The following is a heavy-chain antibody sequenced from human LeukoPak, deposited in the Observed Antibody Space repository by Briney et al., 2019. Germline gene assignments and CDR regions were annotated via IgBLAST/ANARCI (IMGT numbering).Heavy chain of an antibody. CDR2: IDTTGGT. J-gene: IGHJ2*01. V-gene: IGHV3-13*04. CDR3: ARGGANYSDISAYGYFDL. D-gene: IGHD3-22*01. CDR1: GFTFSRYD. Sequence: GGSLRVSCAASGFTFSRYDVHWVRQVTGKGLEWVSAIDTTGGTYYPGSVKGRFTISRENAKNSLYLQMNSLRAGDTAVYYCARGGANYSDISAYGYFDLWGRGTLVTVSS.